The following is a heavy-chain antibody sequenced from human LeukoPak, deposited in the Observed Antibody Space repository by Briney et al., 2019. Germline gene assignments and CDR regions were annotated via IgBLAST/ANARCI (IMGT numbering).Heavy chain of an antibody. J-gene: IGHJ6*04. V-gene: IGHV3-48*03. D-gene: IGHD3-10*02. CDR3: AELGITMIGGV. CDR1: GFTFSNYE. Sequence: PGGSLRLSCAASGFTFSNYEMNWVRQAPGKGLEWVSHISTSDSTVYYADSVKGRFTISRDNAENSLYLQMNSLRAEDTAVYYCAELGITMIGGVWGKGTTVTISS. CDR2: ISTSDSTV.